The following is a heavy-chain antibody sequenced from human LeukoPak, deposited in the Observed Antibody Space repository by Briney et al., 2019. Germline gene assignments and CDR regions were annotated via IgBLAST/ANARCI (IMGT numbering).Heavy chain of an antibody. V-gene: IGHV4-39*07. D-gene: IGHD1-26*01. J-gene: IGHJ4*02. CDR2: IYYSGST. Sequence: SETLSLTCTVSGGSISSSSYYWGWIRQPPGKGLEWIGSIYYSGSTYYNPSLKGRVTISVDTSKNQFSLKLSSVTAADTAVYYCARDRDGVGAYFDYWGQGTLVTVSS. CDR3: ARDRDGVGAYFDY. CDR1: GGSISSSSYY.